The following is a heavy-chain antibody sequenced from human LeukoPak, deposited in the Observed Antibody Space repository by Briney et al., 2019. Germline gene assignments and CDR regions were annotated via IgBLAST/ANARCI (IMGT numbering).Heavy chain of an antibody. V-gene: IGHV1-2*02. D-gene: IGHD2-15*01. CDR2: INPNSGGT. Sequence: ASVKVSCKASGYTFTGYYMHWVRQAPGQGLEWMGWINPNSGGTNYAQKFQGRVTMTRDTSISTAYMELSRLRSDDTAAYYCARVAAIFYYYYMDVWGKGTTVTVSS. CDR3: ARVAAIFYYYYMDV. CDR1: GYTFTGYY. J-gene: IGHJ6*03.